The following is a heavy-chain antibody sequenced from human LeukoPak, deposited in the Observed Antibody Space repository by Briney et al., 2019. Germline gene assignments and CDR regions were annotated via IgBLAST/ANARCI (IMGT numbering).Heavy chain of an antibody. CDR1: GFTFSSYS. J-gene: IGHJ4*02. CDR3: ARGSGAEAGVDY. V-gene: IGHV3-21*01. Sequence: GGSLRLSCAASGFTFSSYSMNWVRQAPGKGLEWVSSISSSSSYIYYADSVKGRFTISRDNAKNSLYLQMNSLRAEDTAVYYCARGSGAEAGVDYWGQGTLVTVSS. CDR2: ISSSSSYI. D-gene: IGHD6-19*01.